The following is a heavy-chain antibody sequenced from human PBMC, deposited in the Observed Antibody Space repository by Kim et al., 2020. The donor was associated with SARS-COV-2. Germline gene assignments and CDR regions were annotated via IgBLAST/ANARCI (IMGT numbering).Heavy chain of an antibody. D-gene: IGHD6-13*01. CDR3: AREGWGHIAAAGTLAT. CDR2: IYTSGST. CDR1: GGSISSGSYY. J-gene: IGHJ5*02. Sequence: SETLSLTCTVSGGSISSGSYYWSWIRQPAGKGLEWIGRIYTSGSTNYNPSLKSRVTISVDTSKNQFSLKLSSVTAADTAVHYCAREGWGHIAAAGTLATWGQGTLVTVSS. V-gene: IGHV4-61*02.